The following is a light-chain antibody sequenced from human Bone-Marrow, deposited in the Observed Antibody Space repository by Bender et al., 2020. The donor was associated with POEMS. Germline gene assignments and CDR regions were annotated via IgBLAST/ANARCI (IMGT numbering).Light chain of an antibody. CDR3: SSYAGSNFL. CDR2: EVN. J-gene: IGLJ2*01. CDR1: SSDVGGYKY. V-gene: IGLV2-8*01. Sequence: QSALTQPPSASGSPGQSVTISCTGTSSDVGGYKYVSWYQQHPGEAPKLIIYEVNTRTAGVSDRFSGSKSGNTAARTFAGLQDEDEANYYCSSYAGSNFLFGGGTKLSV.